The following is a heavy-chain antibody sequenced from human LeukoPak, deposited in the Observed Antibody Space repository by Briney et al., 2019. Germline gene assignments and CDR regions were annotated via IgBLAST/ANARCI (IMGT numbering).Heavy chain of an antibody. Sequence: ASVKVSCKASGYTFTGYYMHWVRQAPGQGLEWMGWINPNSGGTNYAQKFQGRVTMTRDTSISTAYMELSRLRSDDTAVYYCARARTYCSGGSCSPNDACDIWGQGTSVTVFS. D-gene: IGHD2-15*01. CDR3: ARARTYCSGGSCSPNDACDI. V-gene: IGHV1-2*02. CDR1: GYTFTGYY. J-gene: IGHJ3*02. CDR2: INPNSGGT.